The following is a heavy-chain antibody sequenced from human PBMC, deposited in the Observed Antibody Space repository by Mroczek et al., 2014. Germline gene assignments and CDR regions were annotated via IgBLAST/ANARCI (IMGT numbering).Heavy chain of an antibody. CDR2: INPNSGGT. CDR1: GYTFTGYY. J-gene: IGHJ4*02. CDR3: ARDNDVEGWSGYYTGDY. Sequence: QVQLQESGAEVKKPGASVKVSCKASGYTFTGYYMHWVRQAPGQGLEWMGWINPNSGGTNYAQKFQGRVTMTRDTSISTAYMELSRLRSDDTAVYYCARDNDVEGWSGYYTGDYWGQGTLVTVSS. V-gene: IGHV1-2*02. D-gene: IGHD3-3*01.